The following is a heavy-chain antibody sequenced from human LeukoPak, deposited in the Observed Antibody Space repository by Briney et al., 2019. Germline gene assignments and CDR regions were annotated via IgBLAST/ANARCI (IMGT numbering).Heavy chain of an antibody. CDR2: IYSGGST. Sequence: GGSLRLSCAASGFTVSSNYMSWVRQAPGKGLEWVSVIYSGGSTYYADSVKGRFTISRDNSKNTLYLQMNSLRAEDTAVYYCARDGLIAEAGTPNNWGQGTLVTVSS. CDR3: ARDGLIAEAGTPNN. D-gene: IGHD6-13*01. V-gene: IGHV3-53*01. CDR1: GFTVSSNY. J-gene: IGHJ4*02.